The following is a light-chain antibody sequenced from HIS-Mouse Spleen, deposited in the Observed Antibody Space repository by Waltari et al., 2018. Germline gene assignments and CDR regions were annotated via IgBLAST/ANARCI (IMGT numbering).Light chain of an antibody. CDR2: DVS. J-gene: IGLJ1*01. V-gene: IGLV2-11*01. CDR3: CSYAGSYTGV. CDR1: SSDVGGYNY. Sequence: QSALTQPRSVSGSPGQSVTISCTGTSSDVGGYNYVSWYQQHPGKAPKLMIYDVSKRPSGFPERFSGSKSGNTASLTISGLQAEDEADYYCCSYAGSYTGVFGTGTKVTVL.